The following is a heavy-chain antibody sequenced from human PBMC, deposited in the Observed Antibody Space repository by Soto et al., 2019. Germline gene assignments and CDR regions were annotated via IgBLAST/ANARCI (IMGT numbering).Heavy chain of an antibody. D-gene: IGHD4-17*01. CDR3: ARRRASDYGGNHHPYYFDR. CDR1: GASIITDNYF. J-gene: IGHJ4*02. Sequence: LSLTCTVSGASIITDNYFWVWIRQSPRRGLELIGSISYSGRTYDNPSLQSRVTISIDASKNQFSLKLTSVTTADTAAYYCARRRASDYGGNHHPYYFDRWGQGALVTVSS. CDR2: ISYSGRT. V-gene: IGHV4-39*01.